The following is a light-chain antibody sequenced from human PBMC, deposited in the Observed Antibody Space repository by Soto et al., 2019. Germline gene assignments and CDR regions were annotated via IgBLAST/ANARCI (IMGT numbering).Light chain of an antibody. CDR2: GAS. J-gene: IGKJ5*01. CDR3: QLYYDWPIT. CDR1: QSVSSN. Sequence: VITQSPATLSMSPGERATLSCRASQSVSSNLAWYQQKPGQAPRLLIYGASTRATGIPARFSGSGSGTEFTRTISSLQSEDGALYYCQLYYDWPITLGQGTRLEIK. V-gene: IGKV3-15*01.